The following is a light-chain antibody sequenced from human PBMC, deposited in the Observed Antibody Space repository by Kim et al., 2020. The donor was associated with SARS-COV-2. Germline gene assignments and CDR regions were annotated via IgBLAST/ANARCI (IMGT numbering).Light chain of an antibody. CDR1: KLGDKY. Sequence: SVSPGKTASITCSGDKLGDKYSCWYQQKPGQSPVLVIYQDSKRPSGIPERFSGSNSGNTATLTISGTQAMDEADYYCQAWDSSTAVFGGGTQLTVL. CDR3: QAWDSSTAV. J-gene: IGLJ2*01. V-gene: IGLV3-1*01. CDR2: QDS.